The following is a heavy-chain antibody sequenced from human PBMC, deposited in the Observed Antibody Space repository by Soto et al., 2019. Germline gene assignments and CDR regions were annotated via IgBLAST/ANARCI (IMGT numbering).Heavy chain of an antibody. J-gene: IGHJ5*02. D-gene: IGHD3-22*01. Sequence: VSSKVSCKASGGTFSSYAISWVRQAPGQGLEWMGWINAGNGNTNYSQKFQGRVTITRDTSASTAYMELSSLRSEDTAVYYCARDSRYYYDSSGYYTSNWFDPWGQGTLVTVSS. CDR2: INAGNGNT. CDR1: GGTFSSYA. CDR3: ARDSRYYYDSSGYYTSNWFDP. V-gene: IGHV1-3*01.